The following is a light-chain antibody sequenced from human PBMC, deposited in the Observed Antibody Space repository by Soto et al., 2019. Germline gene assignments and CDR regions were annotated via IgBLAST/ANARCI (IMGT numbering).Light chain of an antibody. J-gene: IGLJ1*01. CDR3: CSYASSTSDV. CDR1: SSDVGGYNF. V-gene: IGLV2-14*01. CDR2: DVT. Sequence: QSALTQPASVSGSPGQSITISCTGTSSDVGGYNFVSWYQQYPGKAPKLMIHDVTSRPSGVSNRFSGSKSGTTASLTISGLHAEDEADYYCCSYASSTSDVFGTGTKLTVL.